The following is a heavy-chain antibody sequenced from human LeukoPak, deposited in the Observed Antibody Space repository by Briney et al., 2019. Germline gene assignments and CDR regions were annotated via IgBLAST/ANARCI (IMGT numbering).Heavy chain of an antibody. J-gene: IGHJ4*02. CDR1: GFTFSSYA. V-gene: IGHV3-64*01. D-gene: IGHD3-10*01. Sequence: GGSLRLSCAASGFTFSSYARHWVRRAPGKGLEYVSAISSNGGSTYYANSVKGRFTISRDNSKNTLYLQMGSLRAEDMAVYYCARDRGGHFDYWGQGTLVTVSS. CDR3: ARDRGGHFDY. CDR2: ISSNGGST.